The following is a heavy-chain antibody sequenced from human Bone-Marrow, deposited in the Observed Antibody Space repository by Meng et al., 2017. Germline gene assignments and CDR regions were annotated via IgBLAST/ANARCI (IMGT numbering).Heavy chain of an antibody. CDR1: GYTFTGYY. CDR3: VRDENISLGKLFGDY. V-gene: IGHV1-2*06. Sequence: ASVKVSCKASGYTFTGYYIHWVRQAPGQGLEWMGHIIPNSGDTLYAPKFQGRVSMTADTSIGTAYVELSGLRSDDTAIYYCVRDENISLGKLFGDYWGQGTLVTVSS. D-gene: IGHD2-21*01. J-gene: IGHJ4*02. CDR2: IIPNSGDT.